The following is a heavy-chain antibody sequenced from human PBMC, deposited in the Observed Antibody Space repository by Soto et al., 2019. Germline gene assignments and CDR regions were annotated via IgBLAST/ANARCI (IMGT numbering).Heavy chain of an antibody. Sequence: ASVKVSCKASGYTFTSYGISWVRQAPGQGLEWMGWISAYNGNTNYAQKLQGRVTMTTDTSTSTAYMELRSLRSDDTAVYYCARLGNIYGRSTYFDYWGQGTLVTVSS. CDR1: GYTFTSYG. CDR3: ARLGNIYGRSTYFDY. V-gene: IGHV1-18*01. CDR2: ISAYNGNT. D-gene: IGHD5-18*01. J-gene: IGHJ4*02.